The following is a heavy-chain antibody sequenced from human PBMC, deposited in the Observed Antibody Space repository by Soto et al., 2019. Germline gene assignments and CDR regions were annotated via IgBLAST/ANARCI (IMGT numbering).Heavy chain of an antibody. Sequence: QVQLQESGPGLVKPSETLSLTCTVSGGSVSSGDYYWSWIRQPPGKGLEWIGYIYYGGSTNHNPSLKSRVSILVDTSKNQFSLKLNSVTAADTAVYYCARIPVDTYMINGVDPWGQGTLVTVSS. J-gene: IGHJ5*02. CDR2: IYYGGST. CDR1: GGSVSSGDYY. D-gene: IGHD3-16*01. CDR3: ARIPVDTYMINGVDP. V-gene: IGHV4-61*08.